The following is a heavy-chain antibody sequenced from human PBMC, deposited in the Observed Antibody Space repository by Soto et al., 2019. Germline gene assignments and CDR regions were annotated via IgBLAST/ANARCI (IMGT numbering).Heavy chain of an antibody. D-gene: IGHD6-19*01. J-gene: IGHJ4*02. CDR1: GYTFTSYY. CDR2: INPSGGST. CDR3: ARFHHLAVAGPWIDY. V-gene: IGHV1-46*01. Sequence: ASVKVSCKASGYTFTSYYMHWVRQAPGQGLEWMGIINPSGGSTSYAQKFQGRVTMTRDTSTSTVYMELSSLRSEDTAVYYCARFHHLAVAGPWIDYWGQGTLVTVSS.